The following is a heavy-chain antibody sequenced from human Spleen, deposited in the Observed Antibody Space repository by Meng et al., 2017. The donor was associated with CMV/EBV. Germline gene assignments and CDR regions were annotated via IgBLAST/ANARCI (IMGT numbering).Heavy chain of an antibody. D-gene: IGHD2/OR15-2a*01. J-gene: IGHJ6*02. Sequence: GESLKISCAASGFTFSSYEMNWVRQAPGKGLEWDSAISGSGGSTYYADSVKGRFTISRDNSKNTLYLQMNSLRAEDTAVYYCAKGESFDVWGQGTTVTVSS. V-gene: IGHV3-23*01. CDR3: AKGESFDV. CDR1: GFTFSSYE. CDR2: ISGSGGST.